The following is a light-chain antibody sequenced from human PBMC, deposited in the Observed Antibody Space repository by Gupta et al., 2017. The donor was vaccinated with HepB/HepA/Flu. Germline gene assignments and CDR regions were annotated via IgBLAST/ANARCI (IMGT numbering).Light chain of an antibody. V-gene: IGLV1-47*02. J-gene: IGLJ1*01. Sequence: VLSQQPSASRTHWQRVTISCSGSSSNIGNDNAYWYQPLPGTAPNLLIYNDNQRPSAVPDRFSVSKSGTTASLAISGLRAEDEADYYCVAWDDSRSGYVFGAGTKVTVL. CDR1: SSNIGNDN. CDR2: NDN. CDR3: VAWDDSRSGYV.